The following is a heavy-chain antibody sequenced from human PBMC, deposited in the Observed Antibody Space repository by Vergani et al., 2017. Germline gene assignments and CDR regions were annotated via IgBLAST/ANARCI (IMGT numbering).Heavy chain of an antibody. CDR3: ARGSGRITMVRGVIKYYYYYGMDV. Sequence: QLQLVQSGAEVKKPGASVTVSCKASGYTFTSYDITWVRQATGQGLEWMGWMNPNSGNTGYAQKFQGRVTITRNTSISTAYMELSSLRSEDTAVYYCARGSGRITMVRGVIKYYYYYGMDVWGQGTTVTVSS. J-gene: IGHJ6*02. CDR1: GYTFTSYD. V-gene: IGHV1-8*03. D-gene: IGHD3-10*01. CDR2: MNPNSGNT.